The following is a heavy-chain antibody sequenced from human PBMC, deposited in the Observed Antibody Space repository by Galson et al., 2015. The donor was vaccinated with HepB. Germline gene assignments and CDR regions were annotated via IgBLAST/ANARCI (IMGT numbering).Heavy chain of an antibody. CDR3: ARPYSNYGLIDY. CDR1: GFTFSSYA. D-gene: IGHD4-11*01. J-gene: IGHJ4*02. Sequence: SLRLSCAASGFTFSSYAMHWVRQAPGKGLEWVAVISYDGSNKYYADSVKGRFTISRDNSKNTLYLQMNSLRAEDTAVYYCARPYSNYGLIDYWGQGTLVIVSS. CDR2: ISYDGSNK. V-gene: IGHV3-30-3*01.